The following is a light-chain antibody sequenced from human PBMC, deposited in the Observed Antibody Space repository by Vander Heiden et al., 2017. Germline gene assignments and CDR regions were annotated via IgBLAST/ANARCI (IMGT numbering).Light chain of an antibody. CDR2: DAS. CDR1: QSSSSY. CDR3: QQRWNWPLT. J-gene: IGKJ4*01. Sequence: EIGLTPSSATVSLSRGERAHISCRASQSSSSYLAWYQQKPGQAPRLLIYDASSRATGIPARFSGSGSGTDFTLTISSLEPEDFAVYYCQQRWNWPLTFGGGTKVEIK. V-gene: IGKV3-11*01.